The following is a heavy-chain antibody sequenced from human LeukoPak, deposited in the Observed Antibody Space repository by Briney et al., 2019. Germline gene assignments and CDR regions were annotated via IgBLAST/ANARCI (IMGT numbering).Heavy chain of an antibody. CDR3: AKDPFDYGGTSEPSNWFDP. CDR2: IWSDGSNK. CDR1: GFTFSGYG. D-gene: IGHD4-23*01. J-gene: IGHJ5*02. V-gene: IGHV3-33*06. Sequence: TGKSLRLSCATSGFTFSGYGMHWVRQAPGKGLEWVTVIWSDGSNKYYADSVKGRFTISRDNSKNTLYLQMNSLRAEDTAVYYCAKDPFDYGGTSEPSNWFDPWGQGTLVTVSS.